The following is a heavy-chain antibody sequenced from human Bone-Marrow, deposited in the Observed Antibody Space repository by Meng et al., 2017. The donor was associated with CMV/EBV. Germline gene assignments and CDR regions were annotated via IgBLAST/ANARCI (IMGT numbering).Heavy chain of an antibody. J-gene: IGHJ6*02. CDR1: GFTFSSYG. D-gene: IGHD3-22*01. V-gene: IGHV3-30*02. Sequence: GESLKISCAASGFTFSSYGMHWVRQAPGKGLEWVAFIRYDGSNKYYADSVKGRFTISRDNSKNTLYLQMNSLRAEDTAVYFCASFAYDSENDYYYGMDVWGRGTAVTVSS. CDR2: IRYDGSNK. CDR3: ASFAYDSENDYYYGMDV.